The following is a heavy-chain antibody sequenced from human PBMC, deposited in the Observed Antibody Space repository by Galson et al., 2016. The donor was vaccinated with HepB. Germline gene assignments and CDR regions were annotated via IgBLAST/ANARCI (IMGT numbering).Heavy chain of an antibody. CDR3: ERSTTVVVLARARGAFDV. CDR2: ISYDGGLK. V-gene: IGHV3-30*04. Sequence: SLRLSCAASGFTFSSYAMHWVRQAPGKGLEWLAVISYDGGLKYYTDSVKGRFTISRDISKNTLYLQMNRLRPEDSAVYYCERSTTVVVLARARGAFDVWGQGTTVTVSS. CDR1: GFTFSSYA. J-gene: IGHJ3*01. D-gene: IGHD2-15*01.